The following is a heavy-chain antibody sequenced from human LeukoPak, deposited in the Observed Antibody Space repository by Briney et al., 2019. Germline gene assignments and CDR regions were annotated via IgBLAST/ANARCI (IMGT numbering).Heavy chain of an antibody. CDR1: GFTFSDSY. CDR3: AELGITMIGGV. J-gene: IGHJ6*04. CDR2: ISSSGGTM. V-gene: IGHV3-11*04. D-gene: IGHD3-10*02. Sequence: KSGGSLRLSCGASGFTFSDSYMSWIRQAPGKGLEWVSYISSSGGTMYYADSVKGRFTISRDNAKNSLYLQMNSLRAEDTAVYYCAELGITMIGGVWGKGTTVTISS.